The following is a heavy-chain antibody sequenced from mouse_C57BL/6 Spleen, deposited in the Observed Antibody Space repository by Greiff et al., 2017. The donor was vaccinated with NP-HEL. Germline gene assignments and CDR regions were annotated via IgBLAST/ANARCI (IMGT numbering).Heavy chain of an antibody. Sequence: VQLQQSGAELVRPGASVKLSCTASGFNIKDDYMHWVKQRPEQGLEWIGWIDPENGDTEYASKFQGKATITADTSSNTAYLQLSSLTSEDTAVYYCTELGRDYFDYWGQGTTLTVSS. D-gene: IGHD4-1*01. V-gene: IGHV14-4*01. CDR3: TELGRDYFDY. CDR2: IDPENGDT. J-gene: IGHJ2*01. CDR1: GFNIKDDY.